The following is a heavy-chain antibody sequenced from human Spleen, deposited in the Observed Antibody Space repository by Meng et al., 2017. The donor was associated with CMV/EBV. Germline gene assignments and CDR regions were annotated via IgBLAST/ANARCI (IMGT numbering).Heavy chain of an antibody. Sequence: GSLRLSCAVYGGSFSNFYWTWIRRPPGKGLEWIGEINDSGSTNYNPSLKSRLTISVDRSKRQFSLKLSSVTAADTAIYYCARPTTVIGGYYYGMDVWGQGTTVTVSS. CDR1: GGSFSNFY. J-gene: IGHJ6*02. D-gene: IGHD4-17*01. CDR2: INDSGST. CDR3: ARPTTVIGGYYYGMDV. V-gene: IGHV4-34*01.